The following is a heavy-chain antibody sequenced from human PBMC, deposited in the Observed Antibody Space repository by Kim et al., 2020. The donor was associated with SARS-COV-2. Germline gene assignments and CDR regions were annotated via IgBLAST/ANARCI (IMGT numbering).Heavy chain of an antibody. J-gene: IGHJ6*02. D-gene: IGHD1-1*01. V-gene: IGHV4-39*07. CDR2: IYYSGST. CDR1: GGSISSSSYY. Sequence: SETLSLTCTVSGGSISSSSYYWGWIRQPPGKGLEWIGSIYYSGSTYYNPSLKSRVTISVDTSKNQFSLKLSSVTAADTAVYYCASSTGTTSHGMDVWGQGTTVTVSS. CDR3: ASSTGTTSHGMDV.